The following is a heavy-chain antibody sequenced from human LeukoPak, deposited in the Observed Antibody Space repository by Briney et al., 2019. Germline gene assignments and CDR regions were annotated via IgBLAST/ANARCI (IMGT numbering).Heavy chain of an antibody. CDR3: ARDQYYYGSGSYSTMGAFDI. J-gene: IGHJ3*02. D-gene: IGHD3-10*01. CDR1: GGSISSYY. Sequence: PSETLSLTRTVSGGSISSYYWSWIRQPAGKGLEWIGRIYTSGSTNYNPSLKSRVTMSVDTSKNQFSLKLSSVTAADTAVYYCARDQYYYGSGSYSTMGAFDIWGQGTMVTVSS. CDR2: IYTSGST. V-gene: IGHV4-4*07.